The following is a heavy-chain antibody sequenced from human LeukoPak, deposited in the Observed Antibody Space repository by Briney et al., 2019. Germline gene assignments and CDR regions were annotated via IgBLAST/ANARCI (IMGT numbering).Heavy chain of an antibody. J-gene: IGHJ4*02. CDR1: GFTFSSYA. Sequence: GGSLRLSCAASGFTFSSYAMSWVRQAPGKGLEWVSVISGSGGTTYYADSVKGRFTISRDNSKNTLYLQMNSLRAEDTAVYYCAKGGGATVTTASTLDYWGQGTLVTVSS. D-gene: IGHD4-17*01. CDR3: AKGGGATVTTASTLDY. V-gene: IGHV3-23*01. CDR2: ISGSGGTT.